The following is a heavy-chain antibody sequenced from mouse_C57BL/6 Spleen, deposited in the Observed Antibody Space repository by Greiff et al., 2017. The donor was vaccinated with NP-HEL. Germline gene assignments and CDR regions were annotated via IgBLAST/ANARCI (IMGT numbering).Heavy chain of an antibody. V-gene: IGHV1-74*01. CDR3: AIRLNWDVAY. D-gene: IGHD4-1*01. CDR2: IHPSDSDT. J-gene: IGHJ3*01. Sequence: VKQRPGQGLEWIGRIHPSDSDTNYNQKFKGKATLTVDKSSSTAYMQLSSLTSEDSAVYYCAIRLNWDVAYWGQGTLVTVSA.